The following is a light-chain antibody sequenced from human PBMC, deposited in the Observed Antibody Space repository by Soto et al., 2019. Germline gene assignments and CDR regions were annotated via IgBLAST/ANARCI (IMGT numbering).Light chain of an antibody. CDR3: SPFSRSTTLDYV. CDR1: SSDVGGYTY. V-gene: IGLV2-14*01. CDR2: EVS. Sequence: QSALTQPASVSGSPGQSITISCTGTSSDVGGYTYVSWYQRYPGKAPQLIIYEVSNRPSGVSNRFSGSKSGNTASLTISGLQAEDEADYYCSPFSRSTTLDYVFGTGTKLTVL. J-gene: IGLJ1*01.